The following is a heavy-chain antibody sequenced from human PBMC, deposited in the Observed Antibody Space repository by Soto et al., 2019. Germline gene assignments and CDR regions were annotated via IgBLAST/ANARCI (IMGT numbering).Heavy chain of an antibody. CDR3: ARATYDFWSYYYFDY. V-gene: IGHV4-59*01. CDR2: IYYSGST. J-gene: IGHJ4*02. D-gene: IGHD3-3*01. CDR1: GGSISSYY. Sequence: SETLSLTCTVSGGSISSYYWSWIRQPPGKGLEWIGYIYYSGSTNYNPSLKSRVTISVDTSKNQFSLKLSSVTAADTAVYYCARATYDFWSYYYFDYWGQGTLVTVSS.